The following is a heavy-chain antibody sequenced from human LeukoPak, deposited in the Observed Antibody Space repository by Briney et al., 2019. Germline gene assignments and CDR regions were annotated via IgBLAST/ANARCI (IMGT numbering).Heavy chain of an antibody. V-gene: IGHV3-30*02. Sequence: GGSLRLSCAASGFTFSSYGMHWVRQAPGKGLEWVAFIRYDGTNKYYADSVKGRFTISRDNSKNTMYLQMNSLRAEDTAVHFCATGRDTAMVRLDYWGQGTLVTVSS. J-gene: IGHJ4*02. D-gene: IGHD5-18*01. CDR2: IRYDGTNK. CDR3: ATGRDTAMVRLDY. CDR1: GFTFSSYG.